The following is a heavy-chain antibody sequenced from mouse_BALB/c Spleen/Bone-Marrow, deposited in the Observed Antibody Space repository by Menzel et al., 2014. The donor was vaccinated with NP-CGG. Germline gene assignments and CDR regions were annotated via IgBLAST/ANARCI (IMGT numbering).Heavy chain of an antibody. D-gene: IGHD1-1*01. CDR3: ARALAYGSSFDY. J-gene: IGHJ2*01. CDR1: GFTFSDYG. CDR2: ISNLAYSI. V-gene: IGHV5-15*02. Sequence: EVKLVESGGGLVQPGGSRKLSCAASGFTFSDYGMAWVRQAPGKGPEWVAFISNLAYSIYYTDTVTGRFTISRENAKNTLYLEMNSLRSEDTAMYYCARALAYGSSFDYWGQGTTLTVSS.